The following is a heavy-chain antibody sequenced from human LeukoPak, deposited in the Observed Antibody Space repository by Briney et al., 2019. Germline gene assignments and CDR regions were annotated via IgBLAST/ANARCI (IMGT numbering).Heavy chain of an antibody. D-gene: IGHD3-10*01. J-gene: IGHJ5*02. V-gene: IGHV3-30*04. CDR2: ISYDGNIE. Sequence: PGKSLRLSCAASGFTFRSFAMNWVRQAPGKGLESVALISYDGNIEYYADSVKGRFTISRDNSNNTLFLQMSSLRAEDTAVYYCARGGSILRGVRSWFDPWGQETLVIVSS. CDR3: ARGGSILRGVRSWFDP. CDR1: GFTFRSFA.